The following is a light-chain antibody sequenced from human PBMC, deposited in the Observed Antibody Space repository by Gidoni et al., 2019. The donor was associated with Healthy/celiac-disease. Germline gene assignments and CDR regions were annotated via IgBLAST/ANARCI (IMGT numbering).Light chain of an antibody. CDR2: GAS. CDR1: QSVSSSY. CDR3: QQYGSSLWT. Sequence: EIVLTQSPGTLSLSPGERATLSCRASQSVSSSYLAWYQQKPGQAPRLLIYGASSRATGNPDRFSGSGAGTDFTLTISRLEPEDFAVYYWQQYGSSLWTVGQGTKVEIK. J-gene: IGKJ1*01. V-gene: IGKV3-20*01.